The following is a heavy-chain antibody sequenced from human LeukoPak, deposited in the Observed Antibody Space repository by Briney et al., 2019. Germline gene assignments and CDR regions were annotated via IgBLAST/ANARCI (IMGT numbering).Heavy chain of an antibody. CDR3: AEGVKYYYGSGSFPFDY. D-gene: IGHD3-10*01. CDR2: ISGSGGST. V-gene: IGHV3-23*01. J-gene: IGHJ4*02. CDR1: GFTFSNAW. Sequence: GGSLRLSCAASGFTFSNAWMSWVRQAPGKGLEWVSAISGSGGSTYYADSVKGRFTISRDNSKNTLYLQMNSLRAEDTAVYYCAEGVKYYYGSGSFPFDYWGQGTLVTVSS.